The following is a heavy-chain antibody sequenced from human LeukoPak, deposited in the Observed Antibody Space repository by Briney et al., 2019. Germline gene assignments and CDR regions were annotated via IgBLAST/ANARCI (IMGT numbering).Heavy chain of an antibody. CDR2: IYYSGSA. Sequence: SETLSLTCTVSGGSISRYYWSWIRQPPGKGLEWIGYIYYSGSANYNPSLKSRVTISVDTSKNQFSLKLSSVTAADTAVYYCARDRGYYGSEPFEIWGQGILVTVSS. D-gene: IGHD3-10*01. CDR3: ARDRGYYGSEPFEI. V-gene: IGHV4-59*01. CDR1: GGSISRYY. J-gene: IGHJ4*02.